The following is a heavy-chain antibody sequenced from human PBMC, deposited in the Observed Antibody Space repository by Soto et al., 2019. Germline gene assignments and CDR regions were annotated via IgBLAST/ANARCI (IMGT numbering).Heavy chain of an antibody. J-gene: IGHJ6*02. CDR3: ASRVQSTITYDYYYGMDV. V-gene: IGHV1-69*13. CDR1: GGTFSSYA. D-gene: IGHD3-3*01. CDR2: IIPIFGTA. Sequence: SVTVSCTASGGTFSSYAISWVRQAPGQGLEWMGGIIPIFGTANYAQKFQGRVTITADESTSTAYMELSSLRSEDTAVYYCASRVQSTITYDYYYGMDVWGQGTTVTVSS.